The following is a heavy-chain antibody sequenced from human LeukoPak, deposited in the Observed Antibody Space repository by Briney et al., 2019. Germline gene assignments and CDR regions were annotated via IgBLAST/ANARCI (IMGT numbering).Heavy chain of an antibody. CDR1: GFTVSSNY. V-gene: IGHV3-53*01. D-gene: IGHD3-16*01. Sequence: PGGSLRLSCAVSGFTVSSNYMSWVRQAPGKGLEWVSVIYTSGNTYYADSVKGRFTISRDNSNNTLFLQMNSLRAEDTAVYYCARLGGPFDYWGQGTLVTVSS. CDR3: ARLGGPFDY. CDR2: IYTSGNT. J-gene: IGHJ4*02.